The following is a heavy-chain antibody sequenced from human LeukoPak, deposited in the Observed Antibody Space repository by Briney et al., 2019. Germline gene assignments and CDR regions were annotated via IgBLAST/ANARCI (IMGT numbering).Heavy chain of an antibody. CDR2: ISGSGGST. CDR1: GFTFSSYG. D-gene: IGHD6-13*01. Sequence: PGGSLRLSCAASGFTFSSYGMSWVRQAPGKGLEWVSAISGSGGSTYYADSVKGRFTISRDNSRNSLYLHMNSLRTEDTALYYCAKGGSGYSTSPNDYWGQGTLVTVSS. CDR3: AKGGSGYSTSPNDY. V-gene: IGHV3-23*01. J-gene: IGHJ4*02.